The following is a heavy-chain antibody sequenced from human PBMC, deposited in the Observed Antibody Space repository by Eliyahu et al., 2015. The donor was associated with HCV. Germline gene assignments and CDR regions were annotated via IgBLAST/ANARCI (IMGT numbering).Heavy chain of an antibody. CDR2: IWYDGSNK. J-gene: IGHJ4*02. CDR3: ARDRTRELLAFTFDY. Sequence: QVQLVESGGGVVQPGRSLXLSCAASGFTFSSXGMHWVRQAPGKGLEWVAVIWYDGSNKYYADSVKGRFTISRDNSKNTLYLQMNSLRAEDTAVYYCARDRTRELLAFTFDYWGQGTLVTVSS. D-gene: IGHD3-10*01. V-gene: IGHV3-33*01. CDR1: GFTFSSXG.